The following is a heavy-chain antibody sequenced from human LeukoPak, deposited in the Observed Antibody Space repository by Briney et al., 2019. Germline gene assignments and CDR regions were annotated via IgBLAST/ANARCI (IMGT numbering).Heavy chain of an antibody. V-gene: IGHV4-59*08. CDR2: IYYSGST. D-gene: IGHD2-2*01. CDR1: GVSISSYY. CDR3: ARSPWVVVPAAIRIEITGIPYWFDP. J-gene: IGHJ5*02. Sequence: SETLSLTCTVSGVSISSYYWSWIRQPPGKGLEWIGYIYYSGSTNYNPSLKSRVTISVDTSKNQFSLKLSSVTAADTAVYYCARSPWVVVPAAIRIEITGIPYWFDPWGQGTLVTVSS.